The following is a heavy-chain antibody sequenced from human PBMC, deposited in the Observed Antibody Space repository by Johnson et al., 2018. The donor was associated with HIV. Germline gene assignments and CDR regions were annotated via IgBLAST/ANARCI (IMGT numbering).Heavy chain of an antibody. V-gene: IGHV3-66*02. CDR3: ARSPGEADAFDI. CDR1: GFTVSRNY. J-gene: IGHJ3*02. CDR2: IYSGGST. D-gene: IGHD3-10*01. Sequence: VQLVESGGGVVQPGRSLRLSCAASGFTVSRNYMSWVRQAPGKGLEWVSVIYSGGSTYYADSVKGRFTISRDSSKNTLYLQMNSLRAEDTAMYYCARSPGEADAFDIWGQGTMVTVSS.